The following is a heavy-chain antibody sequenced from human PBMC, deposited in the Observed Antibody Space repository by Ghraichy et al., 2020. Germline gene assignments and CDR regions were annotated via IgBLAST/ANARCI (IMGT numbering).Heavy chain of an antibody. CDR3: AKLSVRQQLEGGFDY. V-gene: IGHV3-23*01. Sequence: GGSLRLSCAASGFTFSSYAMSWVRQAPGKGLEWVSAISGSGGSTYYADSVKGRFTISRDNSKNTLYLQMNSLRAEDTAVYYCAKLSVRQQLEGGFDYWGQGTLVTVSS. D-gene: IGHD6-13*01. CDR2: ISGSGGST. J-gene: IGHJ4*02. CDR1: GFTFSSYA.